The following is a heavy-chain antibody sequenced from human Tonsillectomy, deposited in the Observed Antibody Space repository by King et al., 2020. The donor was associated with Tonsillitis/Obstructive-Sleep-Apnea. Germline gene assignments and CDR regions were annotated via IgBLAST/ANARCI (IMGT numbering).Heavy chain of an antibody. V-gene: IGHV5-51*01. CDR3: ARRVDFWSGLGAFDI. Sequence: QLVQSGAEVKKPGESLKISCKGSGSSFTSYWIGWGRQMPGKGLECMGIIYPGDSDTRYSPSFQGQVTISADQSISTAYLQWSSLKASDTAMYYCARRVDFWSGLGAFDIWGQGTMVTVSS. J-gene: IGHJ3*02. CDR1: GSSFTSYW. CDR2: IYPGDSDT. D-gene: IGHD3-3*01.